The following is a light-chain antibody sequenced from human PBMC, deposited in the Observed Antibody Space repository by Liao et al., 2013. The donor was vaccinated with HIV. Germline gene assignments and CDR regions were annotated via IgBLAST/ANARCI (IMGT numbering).Light chain of an antibody. CDR1: KLGDKY. J-gene: IGLJ2*01. CDR3: QAWDSTTGDMV. CDR2: QDS. V-gene: IGLV3-1*01. Sequence: SYELTQPPSVSVSPGQTASIACSGDKLGDKYASWYQQKPGQSPVLVIYQDSQRPSGIPERFSGSNSGNTATLTISGTQAMDEADYYCQAWDSTTGDMVFGGGTKLTVL.